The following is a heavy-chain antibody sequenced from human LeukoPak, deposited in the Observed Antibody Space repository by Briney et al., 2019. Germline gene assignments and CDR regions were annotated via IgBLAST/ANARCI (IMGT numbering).Heavy chain of an antibody. CDR1: GFTFSSYS. CDR3: ARGDDYGDYGGY. D-gene: IGHD4-17*01. V-gene: IGHV3-21*01. J-gene: IGHJ4*02. CDR2: ISSSSSYI. Sequence: PGGSLRLSCAASGFTFSSYSMNWVRQAPGKGLEWVSSISSSSSYIYYADSVKGRFTISRDNAKNSLYLQMNSLRAEDTAVYYCARGDDYGDYGGYWGQGTLVTVSS.